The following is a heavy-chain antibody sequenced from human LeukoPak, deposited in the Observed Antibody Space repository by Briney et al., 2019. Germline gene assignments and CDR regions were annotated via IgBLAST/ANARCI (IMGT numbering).Heavy chain of an antibody. Sequence: PSETLSLTCTVSGDSISSISYYCGWIRQPPGKGLEWIGSVSYSGSTYYNPSLKSRVTISVDTSKNQFSLKLSSVTAADTAVYYCARDRDDYGDPDAFDMWGQGTMVTVSS. V-gene: IGHV4-39*02. CDR3: ARDRDDYGDPDAFDM. CDR1: GDSISSISYY. CDR2: VSYSGST. J-gene: IGHJ3*02. D-gene: IGHD4-17*01.